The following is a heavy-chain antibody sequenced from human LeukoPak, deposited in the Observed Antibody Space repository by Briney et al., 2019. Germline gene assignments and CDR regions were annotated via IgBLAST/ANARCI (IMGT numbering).Heavy chain of an antibody. CDR1: GFTFSSYA. CDR3: ARDHRGYYYGMDV. D-gene: IGHD3-22*01. J-gene: IGHJ6*02. V-gene: IGHV3-30*04. Sequence: PGRSLRLSCAASGFTFSSYAMHWVRQAPGKGLEWVAVISYDGSNKYYADSVKGRFTISRDNSKNTLYLQMNSLRAEDTAVYYCARDHRGYYYGMDVWGQGTTVTVSS. CDR2: ISYDGSNK.